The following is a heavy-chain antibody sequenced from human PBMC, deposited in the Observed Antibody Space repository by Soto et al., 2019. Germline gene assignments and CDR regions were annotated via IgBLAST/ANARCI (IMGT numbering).Heavy chain of an antibody. CDR2: IYSGGST. V-gene: IGHV3-66*01. Sequence: GGSLRLSCAASGFTVSSNYMSWVRQAPGKGLEWVSVIYSGGSTYYADSVKGRFTISRDNSKNTLYLQMNSLRAEDTAVYYCARVAVAGTRFDYWGQGTLVTVSS. D-gene: IGHD6-19*01. CDR3: ARVAVAGTRFDY. J-gene: IGHJ4*02. CDR1: GFTVSSNY.